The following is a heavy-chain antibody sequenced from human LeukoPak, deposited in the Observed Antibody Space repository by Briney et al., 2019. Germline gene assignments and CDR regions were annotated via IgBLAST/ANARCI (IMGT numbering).Heavy chain of an antibody. CDR2: ISGSGGST. D-gene: IGHD2-15*01. J-gene: IGHJ4*02. Sequence: GGSLRLSCAASGFTFSSYAMSWVRQAPGKGLEWVSAISGSGGSTYYADSVKGRFTTSRDNSKNTLYLQMNSLRAEDTAVYYCAKEVSVSRWLLLGDYFGYWGQGTLVTVSS. V-gene: IGHV3-23*01. CDR1: GFTFSSYA. CDR3: AKEVSVSRWLLLGDYFGY.